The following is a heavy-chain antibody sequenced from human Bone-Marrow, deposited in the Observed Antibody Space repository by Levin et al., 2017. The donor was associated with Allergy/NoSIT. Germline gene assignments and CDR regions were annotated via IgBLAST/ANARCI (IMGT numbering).Heavy chain of an antibody. Sequence: GGSLRLFCAASGLSFSSYWMTWVRQAPGKGLEWVATIKHDGSERYYVDSVKGRFTISRDNAKNSLYLQMNSLRVEDTAVYYCAKETLGGYDYVWGSYRYTDYWGQGTLITV. CDR2: IKHDGSER. J-gene: IGHJ4*02. CDR3: AKETLGGYDYVWGSYRYTDY. CDR1: GLSFSSYW. D-gene: IGHD3-16*02. V-gene: IGHV3-7*01.